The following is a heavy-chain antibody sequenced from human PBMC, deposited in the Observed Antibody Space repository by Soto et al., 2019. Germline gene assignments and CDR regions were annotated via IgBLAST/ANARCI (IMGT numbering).Heavy chain of an antibody. CDR2: IYSGGST. D-gene: IGHD3-10*01. CDR3: ARVRLRGLTDGMDV. J-gene: IGHJ6*02. V-gene: IGHV3-53*01. Sequence: GGSLRLSCAASGFTVSSNYMSWVRQAPGKGLEWVSVIYSGGSTYYADSVKGRFTISRDNSKNTLYLQMNSLRAEDTAVYYCARVRLRGLTDGMDVWGQGTTVTVSS. CDR1: GFTVSSNY.